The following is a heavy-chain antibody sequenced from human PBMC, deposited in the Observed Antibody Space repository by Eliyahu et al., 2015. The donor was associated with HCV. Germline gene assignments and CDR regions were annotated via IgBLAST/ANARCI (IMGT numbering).Heavy chain of an antibody. Sequence: QVQLVQSGAEVKKPGSSVKVSCKASGGXFSSYTISWVRQAPGQGLEWMGRIIXILGMANYAQKFQGRVTITADKSTSTAYMELSSLRSEDTAVYYCASNSEMATTQYFDYWGQGTLVTVSS. V-gene: IGHV1-69*02. J-gene: IGHJ4*02. D-gene: IGHD5-24*01. CDR1: GGXFSSYT. CDR3: ASNSEMATTQYFDY. CDR2: IIXILGMA.